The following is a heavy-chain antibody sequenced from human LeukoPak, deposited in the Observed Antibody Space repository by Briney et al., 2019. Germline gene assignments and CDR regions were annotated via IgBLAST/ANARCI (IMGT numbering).Heavy chain of an antibody. CDR2: IKEDGNQI. CDR1: GFSFRSYW. D-gene: IGHD6-6*01. Sequence: GGSLRLSSTASGFSFRSYWMGWVRQAPGKGPEWVANIKEDGNQIDYANSVKGRFTISRDNSKNTLYLQMNSLRAEDTAVYYCAKEYSSSSTQLDAFDIWGQGTMVTVSS. CDR3: AKEYSSSSTQLDAFDI. V-gene: IGHV3-7*03. J-gene: IGHJ3*02.